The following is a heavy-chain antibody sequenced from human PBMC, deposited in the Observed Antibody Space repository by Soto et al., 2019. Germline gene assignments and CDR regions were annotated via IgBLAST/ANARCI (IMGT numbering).Heavy chain of an antibody. D-gene: IGHD6-13*01. Sequence: EVQLLESGGGLVQPGGSLRLSCAASGFTFSSYAMNWVRQAPGKGLEWVSVISGSGDSTYYADSVKGRFTISRDTSKTTLYLQMNSLIAEHTAMYYCARRSSSWYFDHWGQGTLVTVSP. CDR1: GFTFSSYA. J-gene: IGHJ4*02. CDR3: ARRSSSWYFDH. CDR2: ISGSGDST. V-gene: IGHV3-23*01.